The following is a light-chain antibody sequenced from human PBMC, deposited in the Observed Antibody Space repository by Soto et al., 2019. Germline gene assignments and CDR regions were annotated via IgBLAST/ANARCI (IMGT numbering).Light chain of an antibody. V-gene: IGLV2-14*01. J-gene: IGLJ1*01. CDR2: DVS. CDR3: SSYTSSSTLTV. CDR1: SSDVGGYNY. Sequence: QSALTQPASVSGSPGQSITISCTGTSSDVGGYNYVSWYQQHPGKAPKLMIYDVSHRPSGVSNRFSDSKSGNTASLTISGLQAEDEADYYCSSYTSSSTLTVFGTGTKLTVL.